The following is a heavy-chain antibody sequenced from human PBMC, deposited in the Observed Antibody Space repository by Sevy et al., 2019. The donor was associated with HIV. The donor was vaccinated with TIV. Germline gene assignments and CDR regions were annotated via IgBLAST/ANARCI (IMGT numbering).Heavy chain of an antibody. D-gene: IGHD2-15*01. V-gene: IGHV3-30*18. J-gene: IGHJ6*02. CDR3: AKDAGGCSGGNCYWATNYYGMDV. CDR1: AFTFSTYA. CDR2: VSYDGGNR. Sequence: GGSLRLSCAASAFTFSTYAMHWVRQAPGKGLEWVAVVSYDGGNRHYAYSVKGRFTISRDNSKNTLYLQMNSLRGEDTAVYYCAKDAGGCSGGNCYWATNYYGMDVWGQGTTVTVSS.